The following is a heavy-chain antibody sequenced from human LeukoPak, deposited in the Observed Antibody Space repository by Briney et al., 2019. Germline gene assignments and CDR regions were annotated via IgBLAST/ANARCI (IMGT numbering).Heavy chain of an antibody. Sequence: GGSLRLSCTGSGFTFSNYRMNWVRQAPGKGPEWISYSNAAGSPVSYAESVQGRFTISGDNAKNSLYLEMNSLRDDDTAVYYCARDRSLSVAGTFDFWGQGSLVTVSS. J-gene: IGHJ4*02. CDR1: GFTFSNYR. CDR2: SNAAGSPV. CDR3: ARDRSLSVAGTFDF. V-gene: IGHV3-48*02. D-gene: IGHD6-19*01.